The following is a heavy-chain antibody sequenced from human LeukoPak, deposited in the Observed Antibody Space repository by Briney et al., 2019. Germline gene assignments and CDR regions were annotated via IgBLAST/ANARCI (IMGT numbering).Heavy chain of an antibody. CDR3: ARDCTLYSNYGCFDY. CDR2: IRRDGNNE. J-gene: IGHJ4*02. Sequence: PGGSLRLSCAAAGYTFNNYGVHWVRQAPPKGLAGVAFIRRDGNNENYADSVKGRFTISRDNSKNTVYLQMSSLRAEDTAVFYCARDCTLYSNYGCFDYWGQGILVTVSS. CDR1: GYTFNNYG. D-gene: IGHD4-11*01. V-gene: IGHV3-30*02.